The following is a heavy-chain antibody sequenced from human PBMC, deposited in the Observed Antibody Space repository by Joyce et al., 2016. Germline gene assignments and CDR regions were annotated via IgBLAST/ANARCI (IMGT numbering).Heavy chain of an antibody. CDR3: ARAVGSNGYADF. D-gene: IGHD5-18*01. J-gene: IGHJ4*02. CDR2: ISRSSSYI. Sequence: EVQLVESGGGLVKPGGSLRLSCAASGFTLSDYSMTWLRQAPGKGLEWVSYISRSSSYIYYADSLKGRLTISRDNAQNSLHLQMNSLRVEDTAVYYCARAVGSNGYADFWGQGTLVMVSS. V-gene: IGHV3-21*01. CDR1: GFTLSDYS.